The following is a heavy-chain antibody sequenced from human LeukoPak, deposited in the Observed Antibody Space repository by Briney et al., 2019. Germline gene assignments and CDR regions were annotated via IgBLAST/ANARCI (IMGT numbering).Heavy chain of an antibody. CDR3: AKELAVAAWFDP. D-gene: IGHD6-19*01. CDR1: GFTFSSYA. Sequence: GASLRLSCAASGFTFSSYAMSWVRQAPGKGLEWVSAISGSGGNTYYAGSVKGRFTISRDDSKNTLYLQMNSLRAEDTAVYYCAKELAVAAWFDPWGQGTLVTVSS. V-gene: IGHV3-23*01. CDR2: ISGSGGNT. J-gene: IGHJ5*02.